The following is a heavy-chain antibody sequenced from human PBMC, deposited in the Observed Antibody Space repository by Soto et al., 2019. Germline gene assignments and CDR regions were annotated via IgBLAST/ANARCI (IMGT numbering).Heavy chain of an antibody. D-gene: IGHD3-10*02. V-gene: IGHV4-59*01. CDR1: GGSISSDY. CDR3: ARRGGLLRYFGY. Sequence: QVQLQESGPGLVKPSESLSLTCTVSGGSISSDYWSWIRQPPGKGLEWIGYIYYSGSTNYNPSLKSRVTISVDTSKNQFSLKLSSVTAADTAVYYCARRGGLLRYFGYWGQGTLVTVSS. J-gene: IGHJ4*02. CDR2: IYYSGST.